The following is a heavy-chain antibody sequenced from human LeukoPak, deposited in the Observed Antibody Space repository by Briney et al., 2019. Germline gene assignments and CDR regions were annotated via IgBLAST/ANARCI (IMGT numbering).Heavy chain of an antibody. CDR2: IRSKANSYAT. CDR1: GFTFSGSA. CDR3: TRQPYGDYVDYYGMDV. D-gene: IGHD4-17*01. Sequence: GGSLRLFCAASGFTFSGSAMHWVRQASEKGLEWVGRIRSKANSYATAYAASVKGRFTISRDDSKNTAYLQMNSLKTEDTAVYYCTRQPYGDYVDYYGMDVWGQGTTVTVSS. V-gene: IGHV3-73*01. J-gene: IGHJ6*02.